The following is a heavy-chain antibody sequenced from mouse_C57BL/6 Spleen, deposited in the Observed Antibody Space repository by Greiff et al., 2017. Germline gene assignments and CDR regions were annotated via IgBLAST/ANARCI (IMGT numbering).Heavy chain of an antibody. CDR1: GYTFTSYW. V-gene: IGHV1-69*01. CDR3: ARGGIDWYFEV. CDR2: IDPSDSYT. J-gene: IGHJ1*03. Sequence: VQLQQPGAELVMPGASVKLSCKASGYTFTSYWMHWVKQRPGQGLEWIGEIDPSDSYTNYNQKFKGKSTLTVDKSSSTAYMQLSRLTSEDSAVYYCARGGIDWYFEVWGTGTTVTVSS.